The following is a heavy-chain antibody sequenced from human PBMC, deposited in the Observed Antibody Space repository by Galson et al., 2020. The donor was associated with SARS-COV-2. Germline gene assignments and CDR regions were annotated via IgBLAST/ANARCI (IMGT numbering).Heavy chain of an antibody. V-gene: IGHV4-61*02. J-gene: IGHJ4*02. CDR2: IYTSGST. CDR1: GGSITSGSYY. Sequence: SETLSLTCTVSGGSITSGSYYWNWIRQPAGKGLEWIGRIYTSGSTNYNPSLKSRVTISVDTSKNQFSLKRSSVTAADTAVYYCARSVLFYYWGQGTLVTVSS. CDR3: ARSVLFYY.